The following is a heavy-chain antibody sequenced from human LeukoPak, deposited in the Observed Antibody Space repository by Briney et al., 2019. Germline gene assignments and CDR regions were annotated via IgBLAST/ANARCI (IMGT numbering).Heavy chain of an antibody. J-gene: IGHJ4*02. CDR2: ISGSGGRT. CDR3: AKRNYYDSSGYYYDY. D-gene: IGHD3-22*01. Sequence: GGSLRLSCAASGFTFSSYAMTWVRQAPGKGLEWVSGISGSGGRTYYADSVKGRFTISRDNSKNTLYLQMNSLRAEDTAVYYCAKRNYYDSSGYYYDYWGQGTLVTVSS. CDR1: GFTFSSYA. V-gene: IGHV3-23*01.